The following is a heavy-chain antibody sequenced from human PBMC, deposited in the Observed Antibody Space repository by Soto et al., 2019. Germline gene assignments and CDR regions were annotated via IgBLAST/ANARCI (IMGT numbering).Heavy chain of an antibody. Sequence: QVQLQESGPGLVKPSQTLSLTCTVSGGSISSGGYYWSWIRQHPGKGLEWIGYIFYSGNTHYPPAAHSRVTISVDTSKNQFSLKLSSVTAADTAVYYWARATYYYDSSGYSDRVLDYWGQGTLVTVSS. V-gene: IGHV4-31*03. CDR3: ARATYYYDSSGYSDRVLDY. CDR1: GGSISSGGYY. CDR2: IFYSGNT. J-gene: IGHJ4*02. D-gene: IGHD3-22*01.